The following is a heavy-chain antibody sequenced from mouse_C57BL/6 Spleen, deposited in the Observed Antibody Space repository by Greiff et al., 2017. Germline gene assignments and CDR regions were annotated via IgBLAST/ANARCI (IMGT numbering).Heavy chain of an antibody. CDR3: ARLTGPQVWYFDV. Sequence: EVKVVESGGGLVKLGGSLKLSCAASGFTFSDYGMHWVRQAPEKGLEWVAYISSGSSTIYYADTVKGRFTISRDNAKNTLFLQMTSLRSEDTAMYYCARLTGPQVWYFDVWGTGTTVTVSS. J-gene: IGHJ1*03. CDR1: GFTFSDYG. D-gene: IGHD4-1*01. V-gene: IGHV5-17*01. CDR2: ISSGSSTI.